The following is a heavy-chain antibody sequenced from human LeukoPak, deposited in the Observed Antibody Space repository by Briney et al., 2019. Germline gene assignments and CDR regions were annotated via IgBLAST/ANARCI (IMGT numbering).Heavy chain of an antibody. Sequence: SETLSLTGAVYGGSFSGYYWSWIRQPPGKGLEWIGEINHSGSTNYNPSLKSRVTISVDTSKNQFSLKLSSVTAADTAVYYCARALYSSSWYDAFDIWGQGTMVTVSS. CDR2: INHSGST. CDR3: ARALYSSSWYDAFDI. J-gene: IGHJ3*02. D-gene: IGHD6-13*01. CDR1: GGSFSGYY. V-gene: IGHV4-34*01.